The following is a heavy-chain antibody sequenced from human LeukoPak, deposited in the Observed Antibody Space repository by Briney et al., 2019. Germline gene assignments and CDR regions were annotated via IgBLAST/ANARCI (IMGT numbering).Heavy chain of an antibody. J-gene: IGHJ4*02. CDR1: GGSISSSSYY. CDR2: IYYSGST. CDR3: ARGRSQRTIAAAGTLIFDY. Sequence: SETLYLTCTVSGGSISSSSYYWGWIRQPPGKGLEWIGSIYYSGSTYYNPSLKSRVTISVDTSKNQFSLKLSSVTAADTAVYYCARGRSQRTIAAAGTLIFDYWGQGTLVTVSS. D-gene: IGHD6-13*01. V-gene: IGHV4-39*07.